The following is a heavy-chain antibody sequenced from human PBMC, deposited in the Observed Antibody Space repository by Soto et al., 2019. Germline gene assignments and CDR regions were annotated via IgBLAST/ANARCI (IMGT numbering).Heavy chain of an antibody. CDR2: IKQDGSEK. CDR1: GFTFSSYW. CDR3: ARVLGGSYYYYYGMDV. Sequence: GGSLRLSCAASGFTFSSYWMSWVRQAPGKGLEWVANIKQDGSEKYYVDSVKGRFTISRDNAKNSLYLQMNSLRAEDTAVYYCARVLGGSYYYYYGMDVGGQGTTVTVSS. D-gene: IGHD1-26*01. J-gene: IGHJ6*02. V-gene: IGHV3-7*01.